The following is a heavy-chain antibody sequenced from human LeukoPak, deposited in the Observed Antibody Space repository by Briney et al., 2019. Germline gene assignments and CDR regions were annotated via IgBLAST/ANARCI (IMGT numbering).Heavy chain of an antibody. J-gene: IGHJ4*02. CDR3: ARVDLAAAGTDFDY. V-gene: IGHV3-7*01. D-gene: IGHD6-13*01. CDR1: GFTFSSYW. Sequence: GGSLRLSCAASGFTFSSYWMSWVRQAPGKGLEWVANIKQDGSEKYYVDSVKGRFTISRDNAKNSLYLQMNSLRAEDTAVYYCARVDLAAAGTDFDYWGQGTLVTVSS. CDR2: IKQDGSEK.